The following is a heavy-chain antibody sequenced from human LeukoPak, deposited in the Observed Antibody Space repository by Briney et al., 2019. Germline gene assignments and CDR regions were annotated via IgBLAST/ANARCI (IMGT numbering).Heavy chain of an antibody. CDR3: ATENFWSGSPDDDYGMDA. CDR1: GFTFSSHG. Sequence: GGSLRLSCAASGFTFSSHGMRWVRQAPGKGLEWVAIIWWHGNKESYADSVKGRFTVSRDNSKNTLYLQMNSLRADDSAVYYCATENFWSGSPDDDYGMDAWGQGTTVTVSS. D-gene: IGHD3-3*01. V-gene: IGHV3-33*01. J-gene: IGHJ6*02. CDR2: IWWHGNKE.